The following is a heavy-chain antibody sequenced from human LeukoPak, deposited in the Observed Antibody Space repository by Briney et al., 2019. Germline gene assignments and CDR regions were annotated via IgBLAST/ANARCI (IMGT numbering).Heavy chain of an antibody. V-gene: IGHV4-34*01. CDR2: INHSGST. J-gene: IGHJ2*01. CDR3: ARTYYGDYYWYFDL. CDR1: GGSFSGYY. D-gene: IGHD4-17*01. Sequence: SETLSLTCAVYGGSFSGYYWSWIRQPPGKGLEWIGEINHSGSTNYNPSLKSRVTISVDTSKNQFSLKLSSVTAADTAVYYCARTYYGDYYWYFDLWGRGTLVTVSS.